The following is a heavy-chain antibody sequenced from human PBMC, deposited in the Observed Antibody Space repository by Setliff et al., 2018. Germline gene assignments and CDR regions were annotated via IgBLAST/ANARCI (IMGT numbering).Heavy chain of an antibody. J-gene: IGHJ3*02. CDR1: GGTFSIYT. CDR2: IVPIFGTA. CDR3: AISTIFGVVSPTPDAFDI. Sequence: SVKVSCKASGGTFSIYTISWVRQAPGQGLEWMGRIVPIFGTANYAQKFQGRVTITADKSTSTAYMELSSLRSEDTAVYYCAISTIFGVVSPTPDAFDIWGQGTMVTVSS. V-gene: IGHV1-69*08. D-gene: IGHD3-3*01.